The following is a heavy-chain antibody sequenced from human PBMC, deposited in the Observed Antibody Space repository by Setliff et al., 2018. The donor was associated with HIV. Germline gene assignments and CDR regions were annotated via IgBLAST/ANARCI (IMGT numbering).Heavy chain of an antibody. Sequence: PSETLSLTCTVSGDSISSYFWSWIRQSPGKGLEWIGFRSTTGSTNYNPSLRSRVTISVDTSKNQFSLKLTSVTAADTAVYYCARLSGDYYYFDYWGQGTLVTVSS. V-gene: IGHV4-4*09. CDR1: GDSISSYF. CDR3: ARLSGDYYYFDY. J-gene: IGHJ4*02. CDR2: RSTTGST. D-gene: IGHD2-21*02.